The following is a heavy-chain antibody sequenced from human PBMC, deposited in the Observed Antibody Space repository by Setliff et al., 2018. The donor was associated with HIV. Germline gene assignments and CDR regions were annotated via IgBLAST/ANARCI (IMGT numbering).Heavy chain of an antibody. V-gene: IGHV4-38-2*02. Sequence: SETLSLTCAVSGLSISSGYYWGWIRQPRGKGLEWIGTIYHSGSTYYSTSLMSRVTITVDTTKHQISLKLNYVTPEDTAVYYCARDVGRTGYSSRTDQWGHGTLVTVSS. J-gene: IGHJ4*01. D-gene: IGHD6-13*01. CDR3: ARDVGRTGYSSRTDQ. CDR2: IYHSGST. CDR1: GLSISSGYY.